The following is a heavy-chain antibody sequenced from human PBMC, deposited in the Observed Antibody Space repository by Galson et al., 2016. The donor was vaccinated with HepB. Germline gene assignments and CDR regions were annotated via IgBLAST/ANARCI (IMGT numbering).Heavy chain of an antibody. CDR2: ILFDGSNG. J-gene: IGHJ4*02. D-gene: IGHD3-3*01. CDR1: GFTFSSSA. CDR3: AKDSNYDFWSGYSNFNS. V-gene: IGHV3-30-3*01. Sequence: SLRLSCAASGFTFSSSAMHWVRQAPGKGLEWVAFILFDGSNGYYADSVKGRFTISRDNSKNTLYLQMNSLRAEETAVYFCAKDSNYDFWSGYSNFNSWGQGTLVTVSS.